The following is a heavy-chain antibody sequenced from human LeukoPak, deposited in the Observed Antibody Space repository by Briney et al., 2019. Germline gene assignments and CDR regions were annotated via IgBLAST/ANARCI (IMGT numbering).Heavy chain of an antibody. V-gene: IGHV5-51*01. CDR2: IYPADSDT. CDR3: ARPLQSSSGYSEVDY. CDR1: GGSFTKFW. Sequence: GESLKISCEGSGGSFTKFWIGWVRQMPGKGLELMGIIYPADSDTRYSPSFQGQVTISADKSISTAYLQWSSLKASDTAMYYCARPLQSSSGYSEVDYWGQGTLVTVSS. J-gene: IGHJ4*02. D-gene: IGHD3-22*01.